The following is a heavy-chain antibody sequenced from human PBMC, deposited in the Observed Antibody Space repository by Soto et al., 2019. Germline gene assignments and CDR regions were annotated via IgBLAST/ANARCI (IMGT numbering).Heavy chain of an antibody. V-gene: IGHV3-66*01. Sequence: EVQLVESGGGLVQPGGSLRLSCAASGFTVSSNYMSWVRQAPGKGLEWVSVIYSGGTTYYADSVKGRFTISRDNSKNTLYLQMNRLRAEDTAVYYCASNGDSSDYRGWFDPWGQGTLVTVSS. CDR3: ASNGDSSDYRGWFDP. D-gene: IGHD3-22*01. CDR2: IYSGGTT. J-gene: IGHJ5*02. CDR1: GFTVSSNY.